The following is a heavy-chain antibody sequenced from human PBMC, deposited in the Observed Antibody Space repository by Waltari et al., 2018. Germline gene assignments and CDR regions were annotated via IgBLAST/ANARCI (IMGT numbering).Heavy chain of an antibody. CDR2: IYQSGST. CDR1: GYSISSGYY. Sequence: QVQLQESGPGLVKPSETLSLTCAVSGYSISSGYYWGWIRQPPGKGLEWIGSIYQSGSTSYNPSLKSRVTISVDTSKNQFSLKLSSVTAADTAVYYCASVGYDYVWGSPAYDAFDIWGQGTMVTVSS. D-gene: IGHD3-16*01. V-gene: IGHV4-38-2*01. CDR3: ASVGYDYVWGSPAYDAFDI. J-gene: IGHJ3*02.